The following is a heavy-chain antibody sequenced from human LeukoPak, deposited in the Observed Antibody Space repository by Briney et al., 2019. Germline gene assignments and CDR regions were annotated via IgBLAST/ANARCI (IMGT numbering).Heavy chain of an antibody. CDR2: VSSASSHV. V-gene: IGHV3-21*01. CDR3: TTDIVVVVAAKEYPGVDY. D-gene: IGHD2-15*01. CDR1: GFSFSTYA. Sequence: GGSLGLSCVASGFSFSTYAMNWVRQAPGKGPEWVSYVSSASSHVYYADSVRGRFIISRDNAKNSLYLQMNNLRAEDTAVYYCTTDIVVVVAAKEYPGVDYWGQGTLVTVSS. J-gene: IGHJ4*02.